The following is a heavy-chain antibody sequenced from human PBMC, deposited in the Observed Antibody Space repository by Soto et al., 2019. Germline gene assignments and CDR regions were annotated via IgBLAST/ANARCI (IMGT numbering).Heavy chain of an antibody. Sequence: GGPLRLACAASGFTFSSDAMSWVRHAPGQSLEWVSAISGSGGSTYYADSVKGRFTISRDNSKNTLHLQMNSLSAEYTDVYYCSKDRPDGGGCTNGVCYPDAFYIWGQGTMVTVSS. CDR3: SKDRPDGGGCTNGVCYPDAFYI. J-gene: IGHJ3*02. CDR2: ISGSGGST. V-gene: IGHV3-23*01. D-gene: IGHD2-8*01. CDR1: GFTFSSDA.